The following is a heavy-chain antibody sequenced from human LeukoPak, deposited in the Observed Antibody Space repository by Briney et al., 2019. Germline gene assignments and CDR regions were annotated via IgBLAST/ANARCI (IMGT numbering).Heavy chain of an antibody. V-gene: IGHV1-24*01. D-gene: IGHD2-15*01. CDR1: GYTLTELS. CDR2: FDPEDGET. CDR3: ATGRDSYCSGGSCYDY. Sequence: SVKVSCKVSGYTLTELSMHWVRQAPGKGLEWMGGFDPEDGETIYAQKFQGRVTMTEDTSTDTAYMELSSLRSEDTAVYYCATGRDSYCSGGSCYDYWGQGTLVTVSS. J-gene: IGHJ4*02.